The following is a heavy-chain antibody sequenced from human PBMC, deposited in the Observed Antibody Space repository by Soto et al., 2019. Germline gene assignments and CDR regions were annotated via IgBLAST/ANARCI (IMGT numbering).Heavy chain of an antibody. V-gene: IGHV3-74*01. Sequence: PGGSLRLSCAASGFAFSSYWMHWVRQAPVKGLLWVARINSIGSSISYADSVKGRFTISRDNAKNTLYLQMNSLRAEDTAVYYCARDPPGPGSYYYYGLDVWGQGTTVTAP. D-gene: IGHD3-10*01. CDR2: INSIGSSI. CDR1: GFAFSSYW. J-gene: IGHJ6*02. CDR3: ARDPPGPGSYYYYGLDV.